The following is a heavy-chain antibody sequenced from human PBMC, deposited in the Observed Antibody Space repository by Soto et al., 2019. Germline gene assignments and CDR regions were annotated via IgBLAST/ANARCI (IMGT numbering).Heavy chain of an antibody. CDR1: GGTFSSYA. CDR3: ARFGPYYYGMDV. CDR2: IIPIFGTA. V-gene: IGHV1-69*12. Sequence: QVQLVQSGAEVKKPGSSVKVSCKASGGTFSSYAISWVRQAPGQGLEWMGGIIPIFGTANYAQKFQGRVTMXAXXSTSTAYMELSSLRSEDTAVYYCARFGPYYYGMDVWGQGTTVTVSS. J-gene: IGHJ6*02. D-gene: IGHD3-16*01.